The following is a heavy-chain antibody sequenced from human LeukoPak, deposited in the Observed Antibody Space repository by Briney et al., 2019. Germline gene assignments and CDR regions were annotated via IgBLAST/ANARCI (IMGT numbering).Heavy chain of an antibody. Sequence: SETLSLTCTVSGGSISSGGYYWSWIRQPPGKGLEWIGYIYHSGSTYYNPSLKSRVTISVDRSKNQFSLKLSSVTAADTAVYYCARESSGWHQKGKPFDYWGQGTLVTVSS. CDR1: GGSISSGGYY. J-gene: IGHJ4*02. D-gene: IGHD6-19*01. CDR3: ARESSGWHQKGKPFDY. CDR2: IYHSGST. V-gene: IGHV4-30-2*01.